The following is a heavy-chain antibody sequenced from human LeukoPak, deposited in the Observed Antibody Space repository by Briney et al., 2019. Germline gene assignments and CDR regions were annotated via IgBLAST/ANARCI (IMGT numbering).Heavy chain of an antibody. D-gene: IGHD1-26*01. V-gene: IGHV4-59*08. J-gene: IGHJ4*02. CDR3: AGGPLVGATNFDY. CDR2: IYYSGST. Sequence: ASETLSLTCTVSGGSISSYYWSWIRQPPGKGLEWIGYIYYSGSTNYNPSLKSRVTISVDTSKNQFSLKLSSVTAADTAVYYCAGGPLVGATNFDYWGQGTLVTVSS. CDR1: GGSISSYY.